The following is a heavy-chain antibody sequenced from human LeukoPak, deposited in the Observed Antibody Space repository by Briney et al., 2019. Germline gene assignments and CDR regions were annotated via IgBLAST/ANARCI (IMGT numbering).Heavy chain of an antibody. CDR1: GYTFTSYG. CDR3: AREGYCSGGSCYHDAFDI. Sequence: ASVKVSCKASGYTFTSYGISWVRQAPGQGLEWMGWISAYNGNTNYAQKLQGRVTMTTDTSTSTAYMELRSLRSDDTTVYYCAREGYCSGGSCYHDAFDIWGQGTMVTVSS. D-gene: IGHD2-15*01. V-gene: IGHV1-18*01. J-gene: IGHJ3*02. CDR2: ISAYNGNT.